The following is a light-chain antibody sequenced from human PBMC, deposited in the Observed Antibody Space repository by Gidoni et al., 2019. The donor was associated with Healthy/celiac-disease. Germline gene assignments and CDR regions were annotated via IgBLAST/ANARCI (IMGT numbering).Light chain of an antibody. CDR2: AAS. J-gene: IGKJ1*01. CDR3: QQSYSTPRT. CDR1: QSISSY. V-gene: IGKV1-39*01. Sequence: DLQMTQSPSSLSASVGDRVTITCRASQSISSYLNWDQQKPGKAPKLLNYAASSLQCGVPSRCSGSGSGTDFTLTISSLQPEDFATYYCQQSYSTPRTFGQGTKVEIK.